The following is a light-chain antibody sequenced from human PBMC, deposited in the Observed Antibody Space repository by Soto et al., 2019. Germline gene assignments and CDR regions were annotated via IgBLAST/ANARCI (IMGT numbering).Light chain of an antibody. V-gene: IGKV3-11*01. CDR3: QQYDKSPFT. CDR2: DAS. Sequence: ETVLTQSPATLSLSPGQRATLSCRASQSVGTSLAWYQQKPGQPPRLLIYDASTRASDIPARFSGSGSGTDFTLTISSLEPEDFAVYYCQQYDKSPFTFGPGTKVDIK. J-gene: IGKJ3*01. CDR1: QSVGTS.